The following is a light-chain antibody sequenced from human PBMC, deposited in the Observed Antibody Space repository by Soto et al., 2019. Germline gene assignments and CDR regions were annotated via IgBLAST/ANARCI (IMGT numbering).Light chain of an antibody. CDR3: QYYGSSPWT. Sequence: EIVLPQSPGTLSLSPGERGTLSCRASQSVSSNYLAWYQQKPGQAPRLLIYSAFSRATGIPDRFSGSGSWTDFTLTSSRLEPEDFAVYDCQYYGSSPWTFGKGTKVEIK. CDR2: SAF. CDR1: QSVSSNY. V-gene: IGKV3-20*01. J-gene: IGKJ1*01.